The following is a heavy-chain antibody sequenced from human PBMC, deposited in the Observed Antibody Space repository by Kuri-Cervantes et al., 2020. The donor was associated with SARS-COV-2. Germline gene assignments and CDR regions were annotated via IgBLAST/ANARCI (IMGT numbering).Heavy chain of an antibody. CDR1: GFTFDSYG. J-gene: IGHJ4*02. CDR3: AKGEYCSGSSCYREGVPLFDY. Sequence: ETLSLTCAASGFTFDSYGMRWVRQAPGKGLEWVSGISSSGNSRYYADSVKGRFTVSRDNSKNTLYMLINSLRAEDTAVYYCAKGEYCSGSSCYREGVPLFDYWGQGTLVTVSS. CDR2: ISSSGNSR. V-gene: IGHV3-23*05. D-gene: IGHD2-2*01.